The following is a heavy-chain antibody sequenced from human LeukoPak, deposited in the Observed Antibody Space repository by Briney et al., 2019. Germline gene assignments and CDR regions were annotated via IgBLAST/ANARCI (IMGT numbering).Heavy chain of an antibody. V-gene: IGHV3-7*01. CDR2: IKQDGSEK. Sequence: GGSLRLSCAASGFTFSSYWMSWVRQAPGKGLEWVANIKQDGSEKYYVDSVKGRFTISRDNAKNSLYLQMNSLRAEDTAVYYCARTLGSSSTSSALDSWGQGTLVTVSS. CDR3: ARTLGSSSTSSALDS. J-gene: IGHJ4*02. D-gene: IGHD2-2*01. CDR1: GFTFSSYW.